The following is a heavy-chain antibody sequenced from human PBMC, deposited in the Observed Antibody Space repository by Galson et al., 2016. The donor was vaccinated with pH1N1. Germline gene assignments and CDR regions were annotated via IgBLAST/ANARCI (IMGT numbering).Heavy chain of an antibody. V-gene: IGHV3-64*01. J-gene: IGHJ6*03. CDR2: INNIWGST. CDR3: ARGPHHYLSYMDV. CDR1: GFTFTNYA. Sequence: SLRLSCAASGFTFTNYAMHWVRQAPGKGLEYVSGINNIWGSTYYANSVKGRFTISRDNSKKTLYLQMGSLRSEDTAVYYCARGPHHYLSYMDVWGKGTTVTVSS.